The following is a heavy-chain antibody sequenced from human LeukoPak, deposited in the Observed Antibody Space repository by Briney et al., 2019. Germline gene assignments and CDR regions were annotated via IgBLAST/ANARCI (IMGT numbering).Heavy chain of an antibody. J-gene: IGHJ5*02. V-gene: IGHV4-39*07. Sequence: PSETLSLTCTVSGGSISSSSYYWGWIRQPPGKGLEWIGSIYYSGSTYYNPSLKSRVTISVDTSKNQFSLKLSFVTAADTAVYYCARGGYPRRYNWFDPWGQGTLVTVSS. D-gene: IGHD5-18*01. CDR3: ARGGYPRRYNWFDP. CDR1: GGSISSSSYY. CDR2: IYYSGST.